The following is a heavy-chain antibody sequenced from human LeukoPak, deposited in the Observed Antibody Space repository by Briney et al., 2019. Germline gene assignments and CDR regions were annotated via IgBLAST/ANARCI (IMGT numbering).Heavy chain of an antibody. J-gene: IGHJ4*02. CDR3: ARLRYFDWLLWPSGFDY. D-gene: IGHD3-9*01. V-gene: IGHV4-39*01. CDR1: GGSISSSSYY. Sequence: PSETLSLTCTVSGGSISSSSYYWGWIRQPPGKGLEWIGSIYYSGSTYYNPSLKSRVTISVDTSKNQFSPKLSSVTAADTAVYYCARLRYFDWLLWPSGFDYWGQGTLVTVSS. CDR2: IYYSGST.